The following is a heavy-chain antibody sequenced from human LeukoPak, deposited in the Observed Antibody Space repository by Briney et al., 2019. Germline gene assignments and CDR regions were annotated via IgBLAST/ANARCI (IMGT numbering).Heavy chain of an antibody. CDR3: TRVFVGDEYSSSGY. J-gene: IGHJ4*02. CDR2: INSDGSST. D-gene: IGHD6-13*01. CDR1: GFTFSSYW. V-gene: IGHV3-74*01. Sequence: PGGSLRLSCAASGFTFSSYWMHWVRQAPGKGLVWVSRINSDGSSTSYADSVKGRFTISRDNAKNTLYLQMNSLRAEDTAVYYCTRVFVGDEYSSSGYWGQGTLVTVSS.